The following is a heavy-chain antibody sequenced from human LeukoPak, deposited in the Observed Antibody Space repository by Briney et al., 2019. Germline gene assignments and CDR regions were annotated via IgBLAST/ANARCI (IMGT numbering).Heavy chain of an antibody. J-gene: IGHJ4*02. D-gene: IGHD6-13*01. CDR3: ARGADSGHSSDN. V-gene: IGHV3-74*01. Sequence: GGSLRLSCAASGFTFSNYWMHWVRQAPGKGLVWVSRINSDGRSTNYADSVKGRFTISRDNAKNTLYLQMNSLRAEDTAVYYCARGADSGHSSDNWGQGTLVSVSS. CDR1: GFTFSNYW. CDR2: INSDGRST.